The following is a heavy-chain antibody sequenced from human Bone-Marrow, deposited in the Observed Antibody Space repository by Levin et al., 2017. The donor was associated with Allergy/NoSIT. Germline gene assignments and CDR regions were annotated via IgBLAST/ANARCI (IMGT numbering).Heavy chain of an antibody. CDR1: GYSISSGYY. CDR3: ARVAVTNTGWLKYYFDY. D-gene: IGHD6-19*01. V-gene: IGHV4-38-2*01. Sequence: SETLSLTCGVSGYSISSGYYWGWIRQPPGKGLEWIGSIYHGGTTYYNSSLRSRVALSVDTSKNQFSLKLRSVTAADTAVFYCARVAVTNTGWLKYYFDYWGQGTLVIVSS. CDR2: IYHGGTT. J-gene: IGHJ4*02.